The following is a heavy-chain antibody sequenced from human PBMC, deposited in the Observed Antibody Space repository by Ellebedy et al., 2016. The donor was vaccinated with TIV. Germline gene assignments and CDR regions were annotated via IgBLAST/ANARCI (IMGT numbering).Heavy chain of an antibody. D-gene: IGHD3-10*01. V-gene: IGHV4-39*07. Sequence: SETLSLXCTVSGGSISSSSYYWGWIRQPPGKGLEWIGSIYYSGSTYYNPSLKSRVTISVDTSKNQFSLKLSSVTAADTAVYYCARGSSLVLLWFGELPKTFDYWGQGTLVTVSS. J-gene: IGHJ4*02. CDR2: IYYSGST. CDR3: ARGSSLVLLWFGELPKTFDY. CDR1: GGSISSSSYY.